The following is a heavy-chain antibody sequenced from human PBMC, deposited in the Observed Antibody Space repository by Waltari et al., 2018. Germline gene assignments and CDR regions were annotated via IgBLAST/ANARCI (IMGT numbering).Heavy chain of an antibody. CDR1: GFSLGTYG. CDR2: IFFGGGDS. J-gene: IGHJ4*02. Sequence: QIQLVESGGGVVPPGMSLRLSCEASGFSLGTYGMHWVRQAPGKGLEWVALIFFGGGDSFYADSVRGRFTISRDNSKNTLYLDINSLRLDDTAIYYCAKDAFGNTYLDHWGQGTLVTVSS. V-gene: IGHV3-30*19. CDR3: AKDAFGNTYLDH. D-gene: IGHD3-10*01.